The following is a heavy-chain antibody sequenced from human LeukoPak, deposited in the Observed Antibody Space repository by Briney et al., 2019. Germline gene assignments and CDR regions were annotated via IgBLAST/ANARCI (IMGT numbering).Heavy chain of an antibody. D-gene: IGHD2-2*01. V-gene: IGHV4-39*07. CDR3: ARLDGGQLGHCSSTSCNGAFDI. CDR2: IHYTGST. CDR1: GDSISSGPYF. J-gene: IGHJ3*02. Sequence: PSETLSLTCTVSGDSISSGPYFWGWIRQPPGKGLEWLGNIHYTGSTYYKSSLRSRVTMSVDTSKNQFSLMLRSVPAADTAMYYCARLDGGQLGHCSSTSCNGAFDIWGQGAMVTVSS.